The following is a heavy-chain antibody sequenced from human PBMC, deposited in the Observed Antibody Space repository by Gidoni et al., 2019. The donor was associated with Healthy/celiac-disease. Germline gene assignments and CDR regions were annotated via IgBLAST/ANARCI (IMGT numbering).Heavy chain of an antibody. Sequence: EVQLVESGGGLVKPGGSLSLSCAASGVTLSNAWMSWVRQAPGKGLEWVGRIKSKTDGGTTDYAAPVKGRFTISRDDSKNTLYLQMNSLKTEDTAVYYCTTDPMTTVVMGAFDIWGQGTMVTVSS. CDR2: IKSKTDGGTT. J-gene: IGHJ3*02. CDR1: GVTLSNAW. D-gene: IGHD4-17*01. CDR3: TTDPMTTVVMGAFDI. V-gene: IGHV3-15*01.